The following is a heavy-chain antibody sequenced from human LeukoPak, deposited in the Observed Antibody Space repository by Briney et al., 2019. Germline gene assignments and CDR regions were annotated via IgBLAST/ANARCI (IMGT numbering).Heavy chain of an antibody. CDR1: GGSISSSSYY. Sequence: PSETLSLTCTVSGGSISSSSYYWGWIRQPPGKGLEWIGSIYYSGSTYYNPSLKSRVTISVDTSKNQFSLKLSSVTAADTAVYYCASYCSGGSCYAQYFQHWGQGTLVTVSS. V-gene: IGHV4-39*07. CDR2: IYYSGST. D-gene: IGHD2-15*01. CDR3: ASYCSGGSCYAQYFQH. J-gene: IGHJ1*01.